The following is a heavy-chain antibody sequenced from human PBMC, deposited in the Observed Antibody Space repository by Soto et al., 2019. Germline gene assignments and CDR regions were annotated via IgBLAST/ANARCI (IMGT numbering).Heavy chain of an antibody. CDR3: ARDQTYYDFWSGPDY. J-gene: IGHJ4*02. CDR2: IWYDGSNK. Sequence: GGSLRLSCAASGFTFSSYGMHWVRQAPGKGLEWVAVIWYDGSNKYYADSVKGRFTISRDNSKNTLYLQMNSLRAEDTAVYYCARDQTYYDFWSGPDYWGKGTLVTVSS. D-gene: IGHD3-3*01. CDR1: GFTFSSYG. V-gene: IGHV3-33*01.